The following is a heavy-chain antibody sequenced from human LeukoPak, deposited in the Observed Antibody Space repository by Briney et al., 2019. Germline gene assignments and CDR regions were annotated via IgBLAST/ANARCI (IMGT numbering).Heavy chain of an antibody. CDR1: GGSISSSSYD. J-gene: IGHJ4*02. CDR3: ARDTSGYYGGYET. CDR2: ISYTGTT. Sequence: ETLSLTFTVSGGSISSSSYDLGWLGQPPGKGLDWIGYISYTGTTHYNPSLQSRVTISVDTSKNQLSLRVTSMTAADRAVYYCARDTSGYYGGYETWGQGILVTVSS. V-gene: IGHV4-39*07. D-gene: IGHD3-3*01.